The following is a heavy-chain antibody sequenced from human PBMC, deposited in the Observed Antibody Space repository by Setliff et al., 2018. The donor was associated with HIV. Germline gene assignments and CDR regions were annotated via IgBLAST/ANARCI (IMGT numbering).Heavy chain of an antibody. Sequence: LRLSCAASGFTFSSYWMSWVRQAPGKGLEWVADIKQDGSKAYYMDSVKGRFTISRDNPKNSLCLQMTSLRAEDTAVYYCARDDSNGNTDAFDIWGQGTTVTVSS. J-gene: IGHJ3*02. CDR1: GFTFSSYW. D-gene: IGHD5-18*01. CDR3: ARDDSNGNTDAFDI. V-gene: IGHV3-7*04. CDR2: IKQDGSKA.